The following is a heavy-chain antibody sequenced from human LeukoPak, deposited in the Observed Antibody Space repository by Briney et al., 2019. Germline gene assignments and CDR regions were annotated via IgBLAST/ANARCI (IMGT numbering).Heavy chain of an antibody. CDR1: GGSFSGYY. V-gene: IGHV4-34*01. D-gene: IGHD2-2*01. Sequence: SETLSLTCAVYGGSFSGYYWSWIRQPPGKGLEWIGEINHSGSTNYNPSLKSRVTISVDTSKNQFSLKLSSVTAADTAVYYCARALQNIVVVPAAIGWFYHWGQGTLVTVSS. CDR3: ARALQNIVVVPAAIGWFYH. CDR2: INHSGST. J-gene: IGHJ5*02.